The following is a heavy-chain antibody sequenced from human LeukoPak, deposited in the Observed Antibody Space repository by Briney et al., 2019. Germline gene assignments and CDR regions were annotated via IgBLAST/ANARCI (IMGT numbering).Heavy chain of an antibody. V-gene: IGHV3-30-3*01. D-gene: IGHD6-19*01. Sequence: SGGSLRLSCVAYGFTLSNYPAMRWVRQAPGKGLEWVTAVSPDGNSKYYADSVKGRFTISRDMSKDALYVEMKSLRPEDTAVYYCARGTYSSGRCDVFDIWGQGTVVIVSS. CDR3: ARGTYSSGRCDVFDI. J-gene: IGHJ3*02. CDR2: VSPDGNSK. CDR1: GFTLSNYPA.